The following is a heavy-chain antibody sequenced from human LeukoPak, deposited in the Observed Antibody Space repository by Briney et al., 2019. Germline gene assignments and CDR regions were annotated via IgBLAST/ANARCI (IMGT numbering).Heavy chain of an antibody. CDR3: ARESRGPHNWNPMHDYYYYMDV. J-gene: IGHJ6*03. V-gene: IGHV1-69*06. CDR2: IIPIFGTA. Sequence: ASVKVSCKASGGTFNNYTISWVRQAPGQGLEWMGGIIPIFGTANYAQKFQGRVTITADKSTSTVYMDLSSLRSEDTAVYYCARESRGPHNWNPMHDYYYYMDVWGKGTTVTVSS. CDR1: GGTFNNYT. D-gene: IGHD1-20*01.